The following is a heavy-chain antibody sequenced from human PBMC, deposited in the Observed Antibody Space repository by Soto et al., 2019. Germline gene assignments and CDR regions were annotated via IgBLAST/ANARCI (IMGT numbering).Heavy chain of an antibody. J-gene: IGHJ4*02. CDR3: ARDRGPNTFDY. V-gene: IGHV3-7*01. CDR2: IKQDGSET. Sequence: EVQLVESGGGLVQPGGSLRLSCAASGFTFSTSWMTWGRQAPGKGLEWVANIKQDGSETYYLDSVKGRFTVSKDNAKSSLYLQMHSLRAEDTAVDDCARDRGPNTFDYWGQGSMVTVSS. CDR1: GFTFSTSW.